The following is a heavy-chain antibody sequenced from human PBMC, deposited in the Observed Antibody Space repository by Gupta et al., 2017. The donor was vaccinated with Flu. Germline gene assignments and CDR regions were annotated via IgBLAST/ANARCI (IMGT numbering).Heavy chain of an antibody. D-gene: IGHD5-18*01. CDR1: GLTFRSHA. CDR2: ISSNGGSR. V-gene: IGHV3-64D*06. Sequence: VRLVESGGGLLQPGGSLRLSCSASGLTFRSHAMHWVRQAPGKGLDYVSAISSNGGSRYYADSVKGRFTISRDNSTNTLYLQMSSLRAEDTGVYYCVKDSRWFLGPSYGFDYWGQGTLVTVSS. J-gene: IGHJ4*02. CDR3: VKDSRWFLGPSYGFDY.